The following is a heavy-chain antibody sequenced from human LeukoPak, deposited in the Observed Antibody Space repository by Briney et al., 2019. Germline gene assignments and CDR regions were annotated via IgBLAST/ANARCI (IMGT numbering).Heavy chain of an antibody. J-gene: IGHJ4*02. CDR2: IYYSGST. V-gene: IGHV4-39*01. D-gene: IGHD5-18*01. CDR3: ARGYSSDYFDY. CDR1: GGSISSSSYY. Sequence: SETLSLTCTLSGGSISSSSYYWAWIRQPPGKGLEWFGSIYYSGSTYYNPSLKSRVNIYVDTSKKQLSLKLSCVTAADTAVYYCARGYSSDYFDYWGRGTLVTVP.